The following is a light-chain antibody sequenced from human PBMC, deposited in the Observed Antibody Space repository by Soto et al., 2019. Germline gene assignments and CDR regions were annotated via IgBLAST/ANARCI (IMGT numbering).Light chain of an antibody. Sequence: DIVMTQSPDSLAVSLGERATINCKSSQSVLYSSNNKNYLAWYQQKPGQPPKILIYWASTRESGVPDRFSGSGSGTDFTLTNSSLQAEDVAVYYCQQYYSTTPTFGQGTKLEIK. CDR3: QQYYSTTPT. CDR2: WAS. V-gene: IGKV4-1*01. CDR1: QSVLYSSNNKNY. J-gene: IGKJ2*01.